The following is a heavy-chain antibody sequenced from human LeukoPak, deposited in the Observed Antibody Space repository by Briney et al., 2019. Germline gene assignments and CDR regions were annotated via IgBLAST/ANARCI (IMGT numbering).Heavy chain of an antibody. J-gene: IGHJ4*02. V-gene: IGHV4-59*01. CDR1: SVSIINDY. CDR2: IYYSGST. Sequence: SETLSLTCTVTSVSIINDYWSWTRQPPGKGLEWIGYIYYSGSTNYSPSLKSRVTMSVDTSKKQFSLKVTSVTAADTAVYYCARGSGAFDYWGQGTLVTVSS. CDR3: ARGSGAFDY.